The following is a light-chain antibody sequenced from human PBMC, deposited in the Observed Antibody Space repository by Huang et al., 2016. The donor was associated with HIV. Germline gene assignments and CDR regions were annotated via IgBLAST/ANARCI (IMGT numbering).Light chain of an antibody. CDR2: AAS. CDR1: QDIKNY. J-gene: IGKJ1*01. Sequence: DIQMTQYPSSLFASVGARVTITCRASQDIKNYLAWYQQKAVPVPNLLIYAASSLQSGVPSRFSGRGSGTDCTLSFISLQPEDVAIYYCQRYDRVPRTFGQGSKVDIK. V-gene: IGKV1-27*01. CDR3: QRYDRVPRT.